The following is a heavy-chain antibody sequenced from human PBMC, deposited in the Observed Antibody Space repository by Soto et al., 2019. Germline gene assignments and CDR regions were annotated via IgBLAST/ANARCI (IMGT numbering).Heavy chain of an antibody. Sequence: PSETLSLTCTVTGGAISCYYWTWIRQSDGEGLEWIGRIYSSGSTNYNPSLKSRVTISLDTSMNYFSLRLSSVTAADTPVYYCARGQRFSDWFDPWGPGTLVTVSS. CDR2: IYSSGST. CDR1: GGAISCYY. D-gene: IGHD3-3*01. CDR3: ARGQRFSDWFDP. V-gene: IGHV4-4*07. J-gene: IGHJ5*02.